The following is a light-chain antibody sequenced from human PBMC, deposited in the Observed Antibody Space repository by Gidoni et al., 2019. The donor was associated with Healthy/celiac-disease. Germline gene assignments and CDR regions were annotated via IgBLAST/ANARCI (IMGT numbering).Light chain of an antibody. CDR1: QSISSW. Sequence: DIQMTQSPSTLSASVEDRVTITCRASQSISSWLAWYQQKPGKAPKLLIYKASSLESGVPSRFSGSGSGTEFTLTISSLQPDDFATYYCQQYNSYSLLTVGGGTKVEIK. V-gene: IGKV1-5*03. CDR2: KAS. CDR3: QQYNSYSLLT. J-gene: IGKJ4*01.